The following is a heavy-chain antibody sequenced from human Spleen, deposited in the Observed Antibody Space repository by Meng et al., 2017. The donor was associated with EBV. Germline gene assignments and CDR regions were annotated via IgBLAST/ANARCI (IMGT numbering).Heavy chain of an antibody. D-gene: IGHD5-12*01. CDR3: ARRGEWLRYSFDY. V-gene: IGHV1-18*01. CDR2: ITAYNGDT. Sequence: QVQLVQSGEEVKKPGASVKVSCKASGFTFSTYGITWVRQAPGQGLEWMGWITAYNGDTNYAQELQGRVTMTTDTTTNTAYMELRSLRSDDTAVYYCARRGEWLRYSFDYWGQGTLVTVSS. CDR1: GFTFSTYG. J-gene: IGHJ4*02.